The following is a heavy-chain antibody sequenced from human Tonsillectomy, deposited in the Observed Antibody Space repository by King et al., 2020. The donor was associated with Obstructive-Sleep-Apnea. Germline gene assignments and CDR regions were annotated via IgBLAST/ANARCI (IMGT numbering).Heavy chain of an antibody. CDR1: GFSFDDYA. D-gene: IGHD2-8*02. CDR2: MSWNGGDI. V-gene: IGHV3-9*01. CDR3: AKAIAAPRYCTGTACSKGFDY. J-gene: IGHJ4*02. Sequence: VQLVESGGGLVQPGKSLRLSCAASGFSFDDYAMHWVRQGPGKGLEWVSGMSWNGGDIAYADSVKGRFVISRDNARNSLFLQLNSLRIEDTAFYYCAKAIAAPRYCTGTACSKGFDYWGQGTLVTVS.